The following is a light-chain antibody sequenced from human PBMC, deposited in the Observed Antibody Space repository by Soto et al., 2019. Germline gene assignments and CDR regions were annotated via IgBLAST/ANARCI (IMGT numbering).Light chain of an antibody. J-gene: IGLJ3*02. CDR3: NSYTSSGSLV. CDR2: EVS. V-gene: IGLV2-14*01. Sequence: QSALTQPASVSGSPGQSITISCTGTSSDVGGYNYVSWYQQHPGKAPKLMICEVSNRPSGVSNRFSGSKSGNTASLTISGLQAEDEANYYCNSYTSSGSLVFGGGTKLTGL. CDR1: SSDVGGYNY.